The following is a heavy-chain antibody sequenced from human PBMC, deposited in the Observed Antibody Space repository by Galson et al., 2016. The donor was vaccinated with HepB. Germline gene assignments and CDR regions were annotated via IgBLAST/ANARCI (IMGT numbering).Heavy chain of an antibody. CDR2: VFYNGST. CDR3: ARDNGIVLGNYFYYYGMDV. J-gene: IGHJ6*02. D-gene: IGHD3-22*01. Sequence: TLSLTCTASGVSVSSGSYYWTWIRQPPGKGLEWIGYVFYNGSTNYNPSLKSRVTISLDTSKNQFSLKLRSVTAADTAVYYCARDNGIVLGNYFYYYGMDVWGQGTTVTVSS. V-gene: IGHV4-61*01. CDR1: GVSVSSGSYY.